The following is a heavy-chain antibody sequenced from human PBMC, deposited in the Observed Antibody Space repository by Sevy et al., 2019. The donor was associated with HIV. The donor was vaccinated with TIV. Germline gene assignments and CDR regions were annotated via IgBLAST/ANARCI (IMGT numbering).Heavy chain of an antibody. V-gene: IGHV1-18*01. CDR3: ARAPSGSQGPGQYFHH. CDR2: ITAYNGNT. J-gene: IGHJ1*01. Sequence: ASVKVSCKASGYTFTNYHITWVRQAPGQGLEWMGWITAYNGNTNYAQRLQGRVTMTTDTSTSTAYMELRSLGSDDTAGYYCARAPSGSQGPGQYFHHWGQGTLVTVSS. CDR1: GYTFTNYH. D-gene: IGHD1-26*01.